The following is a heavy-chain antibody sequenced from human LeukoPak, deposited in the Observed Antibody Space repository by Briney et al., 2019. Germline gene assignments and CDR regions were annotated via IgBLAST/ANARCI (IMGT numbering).Heavy chain of an antibody. D-gene: IGHD4-17*01. V-gene: IGHV1-2*02. Sequence: ASVKVSCKASGYTFTGYHMHWVRQAPGQGLEWMGWINPNSGGTNYAQKFQGRVTMTRDTSISTAYMELSRLRSDDTAVYYCARGGIFYGDYGDYFDYWGQGTLVTVSS. J-gene: IGHJ4*02. CDR2: INPNSGGT. CDR3: ARGGIFYGDYGDYFDY. CDR1: GYTFTGYH.